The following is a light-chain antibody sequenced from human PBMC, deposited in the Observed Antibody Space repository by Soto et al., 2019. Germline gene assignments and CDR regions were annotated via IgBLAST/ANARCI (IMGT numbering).Light chain of an antibody. J-gene: IGLJ2*01. CDR3: SSYAGSHNVV. CDR2: EVS. CDR1: SSDVGGYDY. Sequence: QSVLTQPPSASGSPGQSVTISCTGTSSDVGGYDYVSWYQQYPGKAPKLIIYEVSERPSGVPGRFSGSKSGNTASLTVSGLQAEDEADYFCSSYAGSHNVVFGGGTKLTVL. V-gene: IGLV2-8*01.